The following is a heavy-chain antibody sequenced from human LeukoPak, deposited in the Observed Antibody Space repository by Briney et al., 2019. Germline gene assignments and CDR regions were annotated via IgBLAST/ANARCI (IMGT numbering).Heavy chain of an antibody. Sequence: GGSLRLSCAASGFTFSSYAMSWVRQAPGKGLEWVSVIYSGGSTYYADSVKGRFTISRDNSKNTLYLQMNSLRAEDTAVYYCASRYSSSWYQFDYWGQGTLVTVSS. D-gene: IGHD6-13*01. V-gene: IGHV3-66*01. CDR3: ASRYSSSWYQFDY. J-gene: IGHJ4*02. CDR2: IYSGGST. CDR1: GFTFSSYA.